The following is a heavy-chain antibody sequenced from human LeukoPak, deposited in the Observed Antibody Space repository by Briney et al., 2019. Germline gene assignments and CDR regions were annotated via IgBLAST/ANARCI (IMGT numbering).Heavy chain of an antibody. CDR1: GGSFSGYY. CDR2: INHSGST. D-gene: IGHD6-13*01. V-gene: IGHV4-34*01. Sequence: SETLSLTCAVYGGSFSGYYWSWIRQPPGKGLEWIGEINHSGSTNYNPSLKSRVTISVDTSKNQFSLKLSSVTAADTAVYYCARGRQRYSSSWRPPAYFDYWGQGTLVTVSS. J-gene: IGHJ4*02. CDR3: ARGRQRYSSSWRPPAYFDY.